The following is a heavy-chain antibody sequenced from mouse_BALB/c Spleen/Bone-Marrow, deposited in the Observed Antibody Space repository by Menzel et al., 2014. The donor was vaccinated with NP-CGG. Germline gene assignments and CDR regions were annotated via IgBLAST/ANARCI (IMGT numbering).Heavy chain of an antibody. J-gene: IGHJ4*01. CDR1: GYTFTSYY. CDR2: INPSNGGT. CDR3: TRGGWLAMDY. D-gene: IGHD2-3*01. V-gene: IGHV1-53*01. Sequence: VQLQQSRAELAKPGASVKLSCKASGYTFTSYYMYWVKQRPGQGLEWIGKINPSNGGTNFNEKLKSKATLTVDKSSSTAYMQLSSLTPEDSAVYYCTRGGWLAMDYWGQGASVTGSS.